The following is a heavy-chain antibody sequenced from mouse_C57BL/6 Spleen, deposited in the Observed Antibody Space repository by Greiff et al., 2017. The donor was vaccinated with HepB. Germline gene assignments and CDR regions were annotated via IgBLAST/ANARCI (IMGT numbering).Heavy chain of an antibody. CDR3: ASYGGEPAWFAY. V-gene: IGHV1-81*01. CDR2: IYPRSGNT. J-gene: IGHJ3*01. D-gene: IGHD1-2*01. Sequence: QVQLQQSGAELARPGASVKLSCKASGYTFTSYGISWVKQRTGQGLEWIGEIYPRSGNTYYNEKFKGKATLTADKASSTAYMELRSLTSEDSAVYICASYGGEPAWFAYWGQGTLVTVSA. CDR1: GYTFTSYG.